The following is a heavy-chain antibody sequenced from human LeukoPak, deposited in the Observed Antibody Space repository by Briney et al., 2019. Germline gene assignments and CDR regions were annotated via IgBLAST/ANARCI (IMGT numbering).Heavy chain of an antibody. V-gene: IGHV1-3*04. CDR1: GYTFINHA. D-gene: IGHD3-16*01. CDR3: ARDGGSYYYYGMDV. J-gene: IGHJ6*02. Sequence: ASVKVSCKASGYTFINHAIHWVRQTPGQRLEWMGWINIGNGNTKYSQNFQGRITITRDTSATTAYMDLSSLRSEDTAMYYCARDGGSYYYYGMDVWGQGTTVTVSS. CDR2: INIGNGNT.